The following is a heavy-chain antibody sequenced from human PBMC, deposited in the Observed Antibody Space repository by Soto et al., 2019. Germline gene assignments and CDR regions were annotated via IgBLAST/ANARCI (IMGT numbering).Heavy chain of an antibody. Sequence: PGGSLRLSCAASGFTFRTYAMSWVRQAPGKGLGWVSAIRASGDRTYFADSVKGRFTISRDNTKNTLYLQMNSLRAEDTALYYCAKDQSTSYFDCSGSLDYCGQGSLVTVSS. CDR2: IRASGDRT. J-gene: IGHJ4*02. D-gene: IGHD3-22*01. CDR3: AKDQSTSYFDCSGSLDY. V-gene: IGHV3-23*01. CDR1: GFTFRTYA.